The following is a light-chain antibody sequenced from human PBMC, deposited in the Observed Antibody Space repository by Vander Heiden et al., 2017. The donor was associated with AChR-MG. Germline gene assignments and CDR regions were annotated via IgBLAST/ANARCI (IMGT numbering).Light chain of an antibody. CDR2: DAS. CDR3: QQEDNLPIT. Sequence: DIQMTQSPFSLSASVGDRVTITCQASQDISNYLNWYQQKPGKAPKLLLYDASNLETGVPSRFSGSGSGTDFTFTISSLQPEDIATYYCQQEDNLPITFGQRTRLEIK. J-gene: IGKJ5*01. CDR1: QDISNY. V-gene: IGKV1-33*01.